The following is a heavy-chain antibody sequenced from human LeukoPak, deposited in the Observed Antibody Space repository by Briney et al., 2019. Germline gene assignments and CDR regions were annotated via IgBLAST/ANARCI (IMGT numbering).Heavy chain of an antibody. Sequence: GASVKVSCKASGYTFTSYYMHWVRQAAGQGLEWMGIINPSGGSTSYAQKFQGRVTMTRDTSTSTVYMELSSLRSEDTAVYYCAREDIVVVVAATRSVPYYFDYWGQGTLVTVSS. D-gene: IGHD2-15*01. CDR3: AREDIVVVVAATRSVPYYFDY. CDR1: GYTFTSYY. CDR2: INPSGGST. V-gene: IGHV1-46*01. J-gene: IGHJ4*02.